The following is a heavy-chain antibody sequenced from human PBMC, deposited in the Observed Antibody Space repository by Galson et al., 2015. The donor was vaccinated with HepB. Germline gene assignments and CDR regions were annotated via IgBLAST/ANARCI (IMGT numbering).Heavy chain of an antibody. CDR1: GFTFSSYA. CDR2: ISGSGGST. J-gene: IGHJ4*02. CDR3: VKDASAHRGGNYFDY. V-gene: IGHV3-23*01. D-gene: IGHD3-16*01. Sequence: SLRLSCAASGFTFSSYAMSWVRQAPGKGLEWVSAISGSGGSTYYADSVKGRFTISRDNSKNTLYLQMNSLRVEDTAVYYCVKDASAHRGGNYFDYWGQGTLVTVSS.